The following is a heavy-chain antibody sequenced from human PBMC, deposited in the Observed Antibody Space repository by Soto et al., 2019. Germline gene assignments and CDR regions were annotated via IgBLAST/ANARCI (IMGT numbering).Heavy chain of an antibody. CDR2: IIPIFGTA. J-gene: IGHJ6*02. CDR1: GGTFSSYA. Sequence: SVKVSCKASGGTFSSYAISWVRQAPGQGLEWMGGIIPIFGTANYAQKFQGRVTITADESTSTAYMELSSLRSEDTAVYYCARDIVSAAGDNYYYYGMDVWGQGTTVTVSS. D-gene: IGHD6-13*01. CDR3: ARDIVSAAGDNYYYYGMDV. V-gene: IGHV1-69*13.